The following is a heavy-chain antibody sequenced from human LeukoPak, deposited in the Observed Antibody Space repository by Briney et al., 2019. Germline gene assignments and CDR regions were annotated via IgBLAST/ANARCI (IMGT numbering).Heavy chain of an antibody. V-gene: IGHV1-2*02. D-gene: IGHD4-17*01. CDR3: ARGVYGDYVGY. CDR1: GYTSTGYY. J-gene: IGHJ4*02. CDR2: INPNSGVT. Sequence: GASLKVSCKTSGYTSTGYYMHSVRQAPGQGLEWMGWINPNSGVTHYAQKFQGRVTMTRDTSMSTAYMELSRLRSDDTAVYYCARGVYGDYVGYWGQGTLVTVSS.